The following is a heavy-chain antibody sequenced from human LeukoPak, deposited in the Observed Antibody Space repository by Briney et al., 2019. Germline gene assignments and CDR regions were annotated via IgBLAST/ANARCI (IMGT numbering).Heavy chain of an antibody. J-gene: IGHJ4*02. CDR3: ARGKWSSGWYFDY. V-gene: IGHV4-34*01. Sequence: PSETLSPTCAVYGGSFSGYYWSWIRQPPGKGLEWIGEINHSGSTNYNPSLKSRVTISVDTSKNQFSMKLSSVTAADTAVYYCARGKWSSGWYFDYWGQGTLVTVSS. D-gene: IGHD6-19*01. CDR1: GGSFSGYY. CDR2: INHSGST.